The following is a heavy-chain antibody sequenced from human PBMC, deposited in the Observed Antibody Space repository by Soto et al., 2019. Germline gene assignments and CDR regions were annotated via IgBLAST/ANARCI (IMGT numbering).Heavy chain of an antibody. CDR3: VRENTEGNDFDY. Sequence: DVQLVESGGGLVQPGGSLRLSCAGSGFTFNRYWMHWVRQAPGKGLVWVSRINSDGSITTYADSVKGRFTISRDNAKNTLNLQMNSLRAEDSAVYYCVRENTEGNDFDYWGQGTLVTVSS. V-gene: IGHV3-74*01. CDR1: GFTFNRYW. CDR2: INSDGSIT. J-gene: IGHJ4*02.